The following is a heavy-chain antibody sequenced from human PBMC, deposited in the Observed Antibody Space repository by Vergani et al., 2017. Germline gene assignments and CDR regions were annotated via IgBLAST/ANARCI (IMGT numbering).Heavy chain of an antibody. D-gene: IGHD3-9*01. CDR1: GGSISSGGYT. CDR2: IYYSGST. J-gene: IGHJ4*02. V-gene: IGHV4-39*07. CDR3: AREKVLRYFDWLSIGGYFDY. Sequence: QVQLQESGPGLVKPSQTLSLTCTVSGGSISSGGYTWCWIRQPPGRVLVWFGSIYYSGSTYYNPSLKRRVTISVDTSKNQCSLKLSSVTAADTAVYYCAREKVLRYFDWLSIGGYFDYWGQGTLVTVSS.